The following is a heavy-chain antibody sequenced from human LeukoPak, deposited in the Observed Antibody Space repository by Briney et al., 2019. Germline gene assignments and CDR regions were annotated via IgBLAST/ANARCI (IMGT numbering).Heavy chain of an antibody. V-gene: IGHV4-59*01. D-gene: IGHD1-26*01. Sequence: SETLSLTCTVSGGSISTYYWSWIRQPPGKGLEWIGYIYYSGSTNYNPSLKSRVTISLDTSKNQFSLKLSSLSAADTAVYYCARYRGIVGATTNNWFDPWGQGTLVTVSS. CDR2: IYYSGST. CDR1: GGSISTYY. CDR3: ARYRGIVGATTNNWFDP. J-gene: IGHJ5*02.